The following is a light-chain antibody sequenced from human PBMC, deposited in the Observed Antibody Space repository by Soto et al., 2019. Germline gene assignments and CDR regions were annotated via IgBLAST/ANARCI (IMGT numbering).Light chain of an antibody. V-gene: IGKV1-5*03. CDR1: QSISSW. Sequence: DIQMTQSPSTLSASVGDRVTITCRASQSISSWLAWYQQKPGKAPKRLIYKASSLESGVPSRFSGSGSGTDFTLTISSLEPDDFATYYCQQYNSSSYTFGQGTKLEIK. J-gene: IGKJ2*01. CDR2: KAS. CDR3: QQYNSSSYT.